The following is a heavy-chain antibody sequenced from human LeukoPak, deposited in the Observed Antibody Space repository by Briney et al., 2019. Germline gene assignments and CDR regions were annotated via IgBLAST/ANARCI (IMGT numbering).Heavy chain of an antibody. CDR2: ISYDGSNK. J-gene: IGHJ4*02. CDR1: GFTFSSHA. D-gene: IGHD1-26*01. Sequence: GSLRLSCAASGFTFSSHAMVWVRQAPGKGLEWVSFISYDGSNKVHAVSVMGRFTISRDNSKNAVDLQLNSLRDEDTAVYYCAKDWGQRGVGASLGHWGQGTLVIVSS. CDR3: AKDWGQRGVGASLGH. V-gene: IGHV3-30-3*01.